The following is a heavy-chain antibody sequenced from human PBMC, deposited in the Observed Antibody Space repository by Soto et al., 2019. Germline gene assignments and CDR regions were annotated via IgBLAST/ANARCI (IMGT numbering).Heavy chain of an antibody. J-gene: IGHJ4*02. CDR2: ISSSSSTI. CDR3: ARDPDSSSFGPYYFDY. D-gene: IGHD6-13*01. Sequence: PGGSLRVSCAASGFTFSSYSMNWIRQDQGKGLEWVSYISSSSSTIYYADSVKGRFTISRDNAKNSLYLQMNSLRDEDTAVYYCARDPDSSSFGPYYFDYWGQGTLVTVSS. V-gene: IGHV3-48*02. CDR1: GFTFSSYS.